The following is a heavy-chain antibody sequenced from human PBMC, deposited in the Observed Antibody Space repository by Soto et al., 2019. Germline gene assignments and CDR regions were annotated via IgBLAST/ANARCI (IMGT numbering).Heavy chain of an antibody. CDR2: IYSGGST. CDR3: ASYGIYYYYGMDV. V-gene: IGHV3-53*01. Sequence: PGGSLRLSCAASGFTVSSNYMSWVRQAPGKGLEWVSVIYSGGSTYYADSVKGRFTISRDNSKNTLYLQMNSLRAEDTAVYYCASYGIYYYYGMDVWGQGTTVTVSS. J-gene: IGHJ6*02. D-gene: IGHD1-26*01. CDR1: GFTVSSNY.